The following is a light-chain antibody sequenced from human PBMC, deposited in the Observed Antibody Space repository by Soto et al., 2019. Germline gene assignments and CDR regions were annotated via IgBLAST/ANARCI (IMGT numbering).Light chain of an antibody. J-gene: IGLJ1*01. V-gene: IGLV2-23*03. CDR1: SSDVGGYNF. Sequence: QSALTQPASVSGSAGQSITISCTGTSSDVGGYNFVSWYRQSPGEVPKLIIYEGGKRPSGVSSRFSGSKSGNTASLTISGLQAEDEADYYCCSYAGFSSFVFGTGTKGTVL. CDR3: CSYAGFSSFV. CDR2: EGG.